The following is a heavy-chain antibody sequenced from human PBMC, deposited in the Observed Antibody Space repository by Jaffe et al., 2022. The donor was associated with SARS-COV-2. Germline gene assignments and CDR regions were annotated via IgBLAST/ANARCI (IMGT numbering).Heavy chain of an antibody. D-gene: IGHD5-18*01. J-gene: IGHJ4*02. CDR1: DDSIRNSNLY. Sequence: QLQLQESGPGLVKPSETLSLTCTVSDDSIRNSNLYWGWIRQPPGKRLEWIGSIHSTEGPDYNPSLKSRVAISLDTSKNQLSLKLSSVTAADTAVYYCARQGGGYEYGYVRTTFDSWAQGILVTVSS. CDR3: ARQGGGYEYGYVRTTFDS. CDR2: IHSTEGP. V-gene: IGHV4-39*01.